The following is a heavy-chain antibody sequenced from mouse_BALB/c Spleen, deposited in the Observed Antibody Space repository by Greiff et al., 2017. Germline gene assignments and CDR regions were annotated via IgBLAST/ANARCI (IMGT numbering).Heavy chain of an antibody. CDR3: ASYRYDVAY. D-gene: IGHD2-14*01. CDR2: ISSGGSYT. J-gene: IGHJ3*01. Sequence: DVMLVESGGDLVKPGGSLKLSCAASGFTFSSYGMSWVRQTPDKRLEWVATISSGGSYTYYPDSVKGRFTISRDNAKNTLYLQMSSLKSEDTAMYYCASYRYDVAYWGQGTLVTVSA. V-gene: IGHV5-6*02. CDR1: GFTFSSYG.